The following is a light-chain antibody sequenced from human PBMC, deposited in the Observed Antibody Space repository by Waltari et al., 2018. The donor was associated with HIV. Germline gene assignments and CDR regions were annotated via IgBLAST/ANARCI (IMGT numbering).Light chain of an antibody. CDR3: QQYYATPPLT. Sequence: DIVMNQSPDSLAVYLGARATINCKSSQSLLYSHNNKDYLAWYQQKSGQPPKLLFYWASTRASGVPDRFSASGSETHFALTIASLQVEDVAVYFCQQYYATPPLTFGGGTRVEIK. J-gene: IGKJ4*01. V-gene: IGKV4-1*01. CDR1: QSLLYSHNNKDY. CDR2: WAS.